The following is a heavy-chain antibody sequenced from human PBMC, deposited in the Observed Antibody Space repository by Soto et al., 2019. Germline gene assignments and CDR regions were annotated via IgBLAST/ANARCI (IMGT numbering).Heavy chain of an antibody. V-gene: IGHV3-23*01. CDR2: IGGSGSNT. Sequence: EGPLLESGEGLVQPGGSLKLSCAASGSTFSNYAMSWVRQAPGKGLEWVSGIGGSGSNTYYADSVKGRFTISRDNSKNTLFLQMNSLRAEDTAEYYCARVVRYFDTPYGMDVWGQGTTVTVSS. D-gene: IGHD3-9*01. J-gene: IGHJ6*02. CDR1: GSTFSNYA. CDR3: ARVVRYFDTPYGMDV.